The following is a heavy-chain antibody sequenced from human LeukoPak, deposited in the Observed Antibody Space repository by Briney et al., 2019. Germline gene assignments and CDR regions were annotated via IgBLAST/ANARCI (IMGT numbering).Heavy chain of an antibody. Sequence: ASVKVSCKASGYTFTSYDINWVRQATGQGLEWMGWMNPNSGNTGYAQKFQGRVTMTRNTSISTAYMELSSLRSEDAAVYYCARAYGSGTEDAFDIWGQGTVVTVSS. CDR2: MNPNSGNT. CDR3: ARAYGSGTEDAFDI. V-gene: IGHV1-8*01. D-gene: IGHD3-10*01. J-gene: IGHJ3*02. CDR1: GYTFTSYD.